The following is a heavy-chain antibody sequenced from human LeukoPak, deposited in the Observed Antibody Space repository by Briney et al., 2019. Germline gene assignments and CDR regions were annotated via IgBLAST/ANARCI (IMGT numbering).Heavy chain of an antibody. CDR1: GFTFSIYG. Sequence: GRSLRLSCAASGFTFSIYGMHWARQAPGKGLEWVAVISYDGSNKYYADSVKGRFTISRDNSKNTLYLQMNSLRAEDTAVYYCAKDSLQQLVDDYWGQRTLVTVSS. CDR2: ISYDGSNK. J-gene: IGHJ4*02. V-gene: IGHV3-30*18. D-gene: IGHD6-13*01. CDR3: AKDSLQQLVDDY.